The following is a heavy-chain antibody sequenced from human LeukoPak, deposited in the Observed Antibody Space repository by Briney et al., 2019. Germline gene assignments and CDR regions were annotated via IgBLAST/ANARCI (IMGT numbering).Heavy chain of an antibody. J-gene: IGHJ6*03. V-gene: IGHV3-48*03. D-gene: IGHD2-15*01. Sequence: GGSLRLSCAASGFTFSSYEMNWVRQAPGKGLEWVSYISSSGSTIYYADSVKGRFTISRDNAKNSLYLQMNSLRAEDTAVYYCASLGYCGGGSCYPPRVDVWGKGTTVTVSS. CDR2: ISSSGSTI. CDR3: ASLGYCGGGSCYPPRVDV. CDR1: GFTFSSYE.